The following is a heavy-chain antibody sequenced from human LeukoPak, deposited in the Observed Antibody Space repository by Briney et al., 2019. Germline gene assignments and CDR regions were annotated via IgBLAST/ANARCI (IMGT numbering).Heavy chain of an antibody. D-gene: IGHD4-23*01. J-gene: IGHJ4*02. CDR2: ISSGSTYT. Sequence: PGGSLRLSCEVSGFTCSDHYISWIRQAPGKRLEWVSYISSGSTYTNYADSVEGRFTISRDNAKNSLYLQMNSLRAEDTAVYYCARGDYGGDYFDYWGQGTLVTVSP. CDR1: GFTCSDHY. V-gene: IGHV3-11*05. CDR3: ARGDYGGDYFDY.